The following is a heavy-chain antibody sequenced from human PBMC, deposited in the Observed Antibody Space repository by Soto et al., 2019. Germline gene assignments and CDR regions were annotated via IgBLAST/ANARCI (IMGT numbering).Heavy chain of an antibody. CDR3: ARGEYYYDSSGYYYDLEYFQH. CDR1: GGTFSSYA. D-gene: IGHD3-22*01. J-gene: IGHJ1*01. V-gene: IGHV1-69*01. CDR2: IIPIFGTA. Sequence: QVQLVQSGAEVKKPGSSVKVSCKASGGTFSSYAISWVRQAPGQGLEWMGGIIPIFGTANYAQKFQGRVTITADESTSTAYRELSRLRSEDTAVYYCARGEYYYDSSGYYYDLEYFQHWGQGTLVTVSS.